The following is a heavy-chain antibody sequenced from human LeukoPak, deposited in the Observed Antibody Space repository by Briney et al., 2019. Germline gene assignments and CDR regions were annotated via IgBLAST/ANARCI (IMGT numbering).Heavy chain of an antibody. Sequence: GGSLRLSCSASGFTFSSYGMHWVRQAPGKGLEYVSAISSNGGSTYYADSVKGRFTISRDNSKNTLYLQMSSLRAEDTAVYYCVRISSSGWYAGDYWGQGTLVTVSS. D-gene: IGHD6-19*01. V-gene: IGHV3-64D*06. CDR1: GFTFSSYG. CDR2: ISSNGGST. J-gene: IGHJ4*02. CDR3: VRISSSGWYAGDY.